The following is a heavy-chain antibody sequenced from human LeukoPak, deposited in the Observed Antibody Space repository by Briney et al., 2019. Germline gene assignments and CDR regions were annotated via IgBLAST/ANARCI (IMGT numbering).Heavy chain of an antibody. J-gene: IGHJ4*02. Sequence: SETLSLTCTVSGGSISSYYWSWIRQPPGKGLEWIGSIYHSGSTYFNPSLKSRVTISVDTSKNQFSLKLSSVTAADTAVYYCARDTGTGTMVRGPFDYWGQGTLVTVSS. CDR3: ARDTGTGTMVRGPFDY. D-gene: IGHD3-10*01. CDR1: GGSISSYY. V-gene: IGHV4-38-2*02. CDR2: IYHSGST.